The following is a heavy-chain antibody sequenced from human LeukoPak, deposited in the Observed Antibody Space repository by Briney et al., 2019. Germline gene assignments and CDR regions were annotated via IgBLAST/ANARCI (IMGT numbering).Heavy chain of an antibody. CDR2: ISGSGGST. J-gene: IGHJ4*02. Sequence: GGSLRLSCAASGFTFSDYYMSWIRQAPGKGLEWVSAISGSGGSTYYADSVKGRFTISRDNSKNTLYLQMNSLRAEDTAVYYCAKDPYSSGWYSPYYFDYWGQGTLVTVSS. V-gene: IGHV3-23*01. CDR1: GFTFSDYY. CDR3: AKDPYSSGWYSPYYFDY. D-gene: IGHD6-19*01.